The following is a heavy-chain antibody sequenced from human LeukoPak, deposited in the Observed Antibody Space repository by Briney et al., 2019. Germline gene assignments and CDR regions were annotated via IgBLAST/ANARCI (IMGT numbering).Heavy chain of an antibody. CDR2: IYDDNT. D-gene: IGHD3-10*01. J-gene: IGHJ4*02. CDR3: AARKIRGVWFYLDY. Sequence: GGSLRLSCAASGFTVSAYAMAWVRQAPGKGLEWVSTIYDDNTYYADSVKGRFAISTDNSKNTLYLQMNSLRVEDTAVYFCAARKIRGVWFYLDYWGQGTLVTVS. CDR1: GFTVSAYA. V-gene: IGHV3-23*01.